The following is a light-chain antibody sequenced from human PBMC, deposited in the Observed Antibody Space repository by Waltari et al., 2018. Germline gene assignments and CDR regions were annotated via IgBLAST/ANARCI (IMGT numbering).Light chain of an antibody. CDR1: QSVSSF. J-gene: IGKJ2*01. Sequence: EIVLTQSPGTLSLSPGERDTLSCRASQSVSSFLAWYQQKPGQAPRLLIYGASSRAAGIPDRFSGSGSGTDFTLTISRLEPEDFALYYCQQYGSSPPNTFGQGTKLEI. V-gene: IGKV3-20*01. CDR2: GAS. CDR3: QQYGSSPPNT.